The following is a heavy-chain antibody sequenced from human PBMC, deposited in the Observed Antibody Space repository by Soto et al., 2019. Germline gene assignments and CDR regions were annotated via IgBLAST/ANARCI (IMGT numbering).Heavy chain of an antibody. Sequence: QVRLVQSAAEVKKRGASVKVSCKASGYTFIRYGITWVRQAPGQGLEWMGWISAYNDYTNYAQKLQGRVTMTTDTSTSTVYMELRSLRSDDTAVYYCARGGYYDKVWGKMNYYGLDVWGQGTTVTVSS. V-gene: IGHV1-18*01. CDR2: ISAYNDYT. D-gene: IGHD3-16*01. J-gene: IGHJ6*02. CDR1: GYTFIRYG. CDR3: ARGGYYDKVWGKMNYYGLDV.